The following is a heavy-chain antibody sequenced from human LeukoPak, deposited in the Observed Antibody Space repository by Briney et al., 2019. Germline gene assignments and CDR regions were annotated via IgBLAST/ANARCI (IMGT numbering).Heavy chain of an antibody. J-gene: IGHJ6*02. Sequence: SRTLSLTCTVSGGSISSGGYYWSWIRQHPGKGLEWIGYIYYSGSTYYNPSLKSRVTISVDTSKNQFSLKLSSVTAADTAVYYCARDNPNYYDSSGFVGENSMDVWGQGTTVTVSS. CDR3: ARDNPNYYDSSGFVGENSMDV. D-gene: IGHD3-22*01. V-gene: IGHV4-31*03. CDR1: GGSISSGGYY. CDR2: IYYSGST.